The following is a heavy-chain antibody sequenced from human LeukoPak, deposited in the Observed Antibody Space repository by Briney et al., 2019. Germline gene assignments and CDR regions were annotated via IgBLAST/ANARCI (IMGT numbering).Heavy chain of an antibody. Sequence: PSETLSLTCTVSGGSISSYYWSWIRQPPGKGLEWIGYIYYSGSTNYNPSLKGRVTISVDTSKDQFSLKLSSVTAADTAVYYCASGLVVPAAIRSLGYYYGMDVWGQGTTVTVSS. J-gene: IGHJ6*02. CDR2: IYYSGST. D-gene: IGHD2-2*01. CDR1: GGSISSYY. CDR3: ASGLVVPAAIRSLGYYYGMDV. V-gene: IGHV4-59*08.